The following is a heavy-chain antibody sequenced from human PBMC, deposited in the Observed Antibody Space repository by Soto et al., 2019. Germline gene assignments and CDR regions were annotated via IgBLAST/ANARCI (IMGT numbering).Heavy chain of an antibody. CDR3: ARARKHCSGTSCYTNFDY. CDR2: IYYSGST. CDR1: GGSISSYY. J-gene: IGHJ4*02. V-gene: IGHV4-59*01. D-gene: IGHD2-2*02. Sequence: SETLSLTCTVSGGSISSYYWSWIRQPPGKGLEWIGYIYYSGSTNYNPSLKSRVTISVDTSKNQFSLKLSSVTAADTAVYYCARARKHCSGTSCYTNFDYWGQGTLVTVSS.